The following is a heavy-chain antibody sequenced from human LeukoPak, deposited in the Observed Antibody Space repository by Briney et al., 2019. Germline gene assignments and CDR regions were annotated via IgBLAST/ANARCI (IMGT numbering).Heavy chain of an antibody. V-gene: IGHV1-18*01. D-gene: IGHD5-12*01. J-gene: IGHJ5*02. Sequence: ASVRVSCKASGYTFTSYGISWVRQAPGQGLEWMGWISAYNGNTNYAQKLQGRVTMTTDTSTSTAYMELRSLRSDDTAVYYCARDPSRLPQARNWFDPWGQGTLVTVSS. CDR3: ARDPSRLPQARNWFDP. CDR2: ISAYNGNT. CDR1: GYTFTSYG.